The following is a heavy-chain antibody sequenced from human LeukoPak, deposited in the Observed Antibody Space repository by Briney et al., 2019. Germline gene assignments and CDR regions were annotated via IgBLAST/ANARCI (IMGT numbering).Heavy chain of an antibody. CDR2: IKQDGSEK. D-gene: IGHD4-17*01. Sequence: GSLRLSCATSGFTFSTYWMSWVRQAPGKGLEWVANIKQDGSEKYYVDSVKGRFTISRDNAKNSLYLQMNSLRAEDTALYYCARAPYGANDAFDIWGQGTMVTVSS. V-gene: IGHV3-7*01. CDR3: ARAPYGANDAFDI. CDR1: GFTFSTYW. J-gene: IGHJ3*02.